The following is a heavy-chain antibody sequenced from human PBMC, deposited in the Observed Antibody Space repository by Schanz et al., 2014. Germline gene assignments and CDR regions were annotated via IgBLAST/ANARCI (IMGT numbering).Heavy chain of an antibody. CDR1: GFSFSSYS. J-gene: IGHJ6*03. D-gene: IGHD4-17*01. CDR3: ARDGDRFYHNYYMDV. Sequence: DLVESGGGLIQRGESLRLSCSASGFSFSSYSMNWVRQAPGKGLEWLSYIDGKSTTVYYADSVKGRFTVSRDNAKNSLYLQMNSLRAEDTAVYYCARDGDRFYHNYYMDVWGKGTTVTVSS. CDR2: IDGKSTTV. V-gene: IGHV3-48*01.